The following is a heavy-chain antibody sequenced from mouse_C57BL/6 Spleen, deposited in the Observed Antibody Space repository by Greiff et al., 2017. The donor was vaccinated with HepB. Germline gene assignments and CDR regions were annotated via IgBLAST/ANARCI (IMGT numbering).Heavy chain of an antibody. CDR2: INYDGSST. CDR1: GFTFSDYY. D-gene: IGHD1-1*01. CDR3: AREGAGSSYRYFDV. Sequence: EVMLVESEGGLVQPGSSMKLSCTASGFTFSDYYMAWVRQVPEKGLEWVANINYDGSSTYYLDSLKSRFIISRDNAKNILYLQMSSLKSEETATYYCAREGAGSSYRYFDVWGTGTTVTVSS. J-gene: IGHJ1*03. V-gene: IGHV5-16*01.